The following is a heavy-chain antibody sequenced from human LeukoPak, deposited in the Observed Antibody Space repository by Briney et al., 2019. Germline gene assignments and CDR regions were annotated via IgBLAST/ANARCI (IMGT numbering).Heavy chain of an antibody. CDR3: ARIPPVLWFGESPFDY. V-gene: IGHV1-18*01. Sequence: ASVKVSCKASGYTFTSYGISWVRQAPGQGLEWMGWISAYNGNTNYAQKLQGRVTMTTDTSTSTAYMELRSLRSDDTAVYYCARIPPVLWFGESPFDYWGQGTLVTVSS. D-gene: IGHD3-10*01. CDR2: ISAYNGNT. J-gene: IGHJ4*02. CDR1: GYTFTSYG.